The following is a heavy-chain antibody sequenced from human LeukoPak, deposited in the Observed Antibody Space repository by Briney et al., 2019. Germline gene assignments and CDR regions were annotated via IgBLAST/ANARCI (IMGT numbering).Heavy chain of an antibody. CDR2: IDPSDSYT. CDR3: ARQGHSSGWHFDY. J-gene: IGHJ4*02. Sequence: GESLRISCKGSGYSFTSYWISWLGQMPGRGREWLGRIDPSDSYTNYSPSFQGHVTISADKSISTAYLQWSSLKASDSAMYYCARQGHSSGWHFDYWGQGTLVTVSS. CDR1: GYSFTSYW. D-gene: IGHD6-19*01. V-gene: IGHV5-10-1*01.